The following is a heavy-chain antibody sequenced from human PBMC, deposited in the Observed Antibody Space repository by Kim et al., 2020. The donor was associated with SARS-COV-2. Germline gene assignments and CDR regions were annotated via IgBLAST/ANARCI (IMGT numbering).Heavy chain of an antibody. D-gene: IGHD6-13*01. CDR1: GDSVSSNSAA. CDR2: TYYRSKWYN. Sequence: SQTLSLTCAISGDSVSSNSAAWNWIRQSPSRGLEWLGRTYYRSKWYNDYAVSVKSRITINPDTSKNQFSLQLNSVTPEDTAVYYCARTVTRRGSPVAAADDYGMDVWGQGTTVTVSS. CDR3: ARTVTRRGSPVAAADDYGMDV. J-gene: IGHJ6*02. V-gene: IGHV6-1*01.